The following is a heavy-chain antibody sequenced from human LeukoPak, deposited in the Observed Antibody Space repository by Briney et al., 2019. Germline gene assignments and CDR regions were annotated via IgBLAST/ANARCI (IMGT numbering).Heavy chain of an antibody. V-gene: IGHV3-48*02. CDR3: ARGFKFRGSYPLFDY. D-gene: IGHD1-26*01. Sequence: GGSLRLSCAASGFTFSSYSMNWVRQAPGKGLEWVSYISSSSSTIYYADSVKGRFTISRDNAKNSLYLQMNSLRDEDTAVYYCARGFKFRGSYPLFDYWGQGTLVTVSS. CDR2: ISSSSSTI. J-gene: IGHJ4*02. CDR1: GFTFSSYS.